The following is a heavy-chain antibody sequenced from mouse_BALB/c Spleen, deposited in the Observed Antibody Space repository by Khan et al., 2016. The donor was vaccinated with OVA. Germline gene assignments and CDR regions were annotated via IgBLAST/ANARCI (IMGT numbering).Heavy chain of an antibody. J-gene: IGHJ2*01. CDR2: ITVKSDNSGA. CDR3: SRGGYYYGTPFDY. V-gene: IGHV13-2*02. D-gene: IGHD1-1*01. Sequence: VQLVETGGGLVRPGNSLKLSCVTSGFTFSYYRMHWLRQFPGKRLEWIAVITVKSDNSGANYAESVKGRFTISRDDSQSSVYLQMNRLREEDTATYDCSRGGYYYGTPFDYWGQGTTLTVSS. CDR1: GFTFSYYR.